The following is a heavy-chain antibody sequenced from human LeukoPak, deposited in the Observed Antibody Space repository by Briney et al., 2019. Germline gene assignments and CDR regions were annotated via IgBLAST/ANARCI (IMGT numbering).Heavy chain of an antibody. V-gene: IGHV4-39*01. CDR3: ARHKSRGSYPLDY. CDR1: GGSISSNNYY. D-gene: IGHD1-26*01. J-gene: IGHJ4*02. CDR2: IYYSGNT. Sequence: PSETLSLTCTVSGGSISSNNYYRGWIRQPPGKGLEWIGSIYYSGNTYYNPSLKSRVTISVDTSKNQFSLKLSSVTAADTAVYYCARHKSRGSYPLDYSGQGTLVTVSS.